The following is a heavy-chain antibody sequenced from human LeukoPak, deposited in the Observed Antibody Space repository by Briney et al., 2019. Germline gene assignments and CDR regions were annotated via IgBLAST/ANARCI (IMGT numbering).Heavy chain of an antibody. J-gene: IGHJ6*02. CDR2: ISAYNGNT. D-gene: IGHD3-16*01. V-gene: IGHV1-18*01. Sequence: ASVKVSCKASGYTFTSYGISWVRQASGQGLEWMGWISAYNGNTNYAQKLQGRVTMTTDTSTSTAYMELRSLRSDDTAVYYCARDRYLGGYYYYGMDVWGQGTTVTVSS. CDR1: GYTFTSYG. CDR3: ARDRYLGGYYYYGMDV.